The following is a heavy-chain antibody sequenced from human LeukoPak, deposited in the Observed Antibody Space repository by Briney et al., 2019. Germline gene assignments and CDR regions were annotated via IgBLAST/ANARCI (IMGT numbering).Heavy chain of an antibody. Sequence: GGSLRLSCAASGFTFSSYSMNWVRQAPGKGLEWGSYISGSSSTIYYADSVKGRFTISRDNGKNTLYLQMSSLRAEDTAIYYCARGSTYYDSSGQVPFDYWGQGTLVTVSS. D-gene: IGHD3-22*01. CDR3: ARGSTYYDSSGQVPFDY. V-gene: IGHV3-48*01. CDR1: GFTFSSYS. CDR2: ISGSSSTI. J-gene: IGHJ4*02.